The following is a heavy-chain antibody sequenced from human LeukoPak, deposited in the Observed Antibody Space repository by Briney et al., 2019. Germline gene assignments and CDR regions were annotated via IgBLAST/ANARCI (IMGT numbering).Heavy chain of an antibody. Sequence: GGSLRLSCAASGFTLSSYGMHWVRQAPGKGLEWGAVIWYDGSNKYYADSVKGRFTISRDNSKNTLYLQMNSLRAEDTAVYYCARELRWPPNWFDPWGQGTLVTVSS. CDR2: IWYDGSNK. V-gene: IGHV3-33*01. CDR3: ARELRWPPNWFDP. D-gene: IGHD4-23*01. CDR1: GFTLSSYG. J-gene: IGHJ5*02.